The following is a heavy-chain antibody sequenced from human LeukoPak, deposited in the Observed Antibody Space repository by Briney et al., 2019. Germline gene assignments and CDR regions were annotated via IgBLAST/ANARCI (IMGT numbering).Heavy chain of an antibody. J-gene: IGHJ6*02. V-gene: IGHV4-59*01. CDR3: ARAVIAESGMGV. D-gene: IGHD6-13*01. CDR1: GGSISSYY. Sequence: KPSETLSLTCTVSGGSISSYYWSWIRQPPGKGLEWIGYIYYSGSTNYNPSLKSRVTISVDTSKNQFSLKLSSVTAADTAVYYCARAVIAESGMGVWGQGTTVTVSS. CDR2: IYYSGST.